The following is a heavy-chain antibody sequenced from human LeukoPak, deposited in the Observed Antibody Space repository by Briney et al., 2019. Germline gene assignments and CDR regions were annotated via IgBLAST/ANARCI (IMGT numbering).Heavy chain of an antibody. V-gene: IGHV3-74*01. Sequence: SGGSLRLSCAASGFTFSSYWMHWVRQAPGMGLVWVSRINSDGSITNYADSVKGRFTISRDNSKNTLYLQMNSLRAEDTAVYYCAKSLGLMMTTDFDYWGQGTLVTVSS. CDR3: AKSLGLMMTTDFDY. CDR1: GFTFSSYW. J-gene: IGHJ4*02. D-gene: IGHD4-17*01. CDR2: INSDGSIT.